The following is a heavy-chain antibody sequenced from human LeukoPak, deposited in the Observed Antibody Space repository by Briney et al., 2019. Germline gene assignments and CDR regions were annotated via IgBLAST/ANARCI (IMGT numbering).Heavy chain of an antibody. J-gene: IGHJ4*02. CDR2: INHRGST. CDR1: GGSISSYY. V-gene: IGHV4-34*01. D-gene: IGHD2-21*02. CDR3: ARVGYCGDDCYPFDY. Sequence: TSETLSLTCTVSGGSISSYYWSWIRQPPGKWLEWIGEINHRGSTNYNPSLKSRVTISVDTSRNSFSLELSSVTAADTAVYYCARVGYCGDDCYPFDYWGQGSLVTVSS.